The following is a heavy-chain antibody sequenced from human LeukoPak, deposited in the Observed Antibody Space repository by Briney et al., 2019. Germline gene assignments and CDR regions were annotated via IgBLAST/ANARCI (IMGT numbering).Heavy chain of an antibody. V-gene: IGHV4-4*07. Sequence: PSEALSLTCTVSGGSISSYYWSWIRQPAGKGLEWIGRIYTSGSTNYNPSLTSRVNMSVDTSKNQFSLKLSSVTAADTAVYYCAREGYYGSGSYYNVFKAWSYYFDYWGQGTLVTVSS. D-gene: IGHD3-10*01. CDR1: GGSISSYY. CDR3: AREGYYGSGSYYNVFKAWSYYFDY. J-gene: IGHJ4*02. CDR2: IYTSGST.